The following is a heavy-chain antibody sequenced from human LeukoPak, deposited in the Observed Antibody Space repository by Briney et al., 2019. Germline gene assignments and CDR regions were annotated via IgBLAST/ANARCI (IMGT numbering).Heavy chain of an antibody. V-gene: IGHV1-18*01. J-gene: IGHJ4*02. CDR1: GYTFTSYG. D-gene: IGHD3-22*01. CDR2: ISAYNGNT. CDR3: ARVPPAGGYLIAYYFDY. Sequence: VASVKVSCKASGYTFTSYGISWVRQAPGKGLEWMGWISAYNGNTNYAQKLQGRVTMTTDTSTSTAYMELRSLRSDDTAVYYCARVPPAGGYLIAYYFDYWGQGTLVTVSS.